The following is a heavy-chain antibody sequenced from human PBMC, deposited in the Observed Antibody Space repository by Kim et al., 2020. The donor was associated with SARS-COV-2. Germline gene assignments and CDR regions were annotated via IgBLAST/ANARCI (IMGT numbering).Heavy chain of an antibody. CDR2: ISAYNGNT. Sequence: ASVKVSCKASGYTFTSYGISWVRQPPGQGLEWMGWISAYNGNTNYAQKLQGRVTMTTDTSTSTAYMELRSLRSDDTAVYYCARALYQRSVYSSSPYYFDYWGQGTLVTVSS. V-gene: IGHV1-18*01. CDR1: GYTFTSYG. D-gene: IGHD6-13*01. J-gene: IGHJ4*02. CDR3: ARALYQRSVYSSSPYYFDY.